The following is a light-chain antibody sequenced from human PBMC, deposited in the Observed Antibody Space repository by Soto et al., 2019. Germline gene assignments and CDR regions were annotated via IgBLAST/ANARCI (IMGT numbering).Light chain of an antibody. Sequence: AIPMAPSPCTLSASVTHRVIPTCRASQAIRNDLGWYQQKPGKAPKLLIYTASTLQSGVPSRFSGSGSGADFTLTIRSLQPEDSATYYCLQDYSYPRTFGQGTKVDIK. CDR1: QAIRND. J-gene: IGKJ1*01. CDR2: TAS. V-gene: IGKV1-6*01. CDR3: LQDYSYPRT.